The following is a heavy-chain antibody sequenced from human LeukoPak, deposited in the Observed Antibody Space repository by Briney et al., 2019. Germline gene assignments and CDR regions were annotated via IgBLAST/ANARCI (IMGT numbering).Heavy chain of an antibody. Sequence: PGGSLRLSCAASGFTFSSYEMNWVRQAPGKGLEWVSYISSSGSTIYYADSVKGRFTISRDNAKNSLYLQMNSLRAEDTAVYYCARALSDYYYYYYMDVWGKGTTVTVSS. J-gene: IGHJ6*03. V-gene: IGHV3-48*03. D-gene: IGHD3-3*02. CDR3: ARALSDYYYYYYMDV. CDR2: ISSSGSTI. CDR1: GFTFSSYE.